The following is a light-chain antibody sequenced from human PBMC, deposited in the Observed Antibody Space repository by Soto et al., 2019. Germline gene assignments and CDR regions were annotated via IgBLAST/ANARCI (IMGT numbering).Light chain of an antibody. CDR3: GTWDSSLSAVA. CDR1: SSNIGNNY. CDR2: DNN. Sequence: QSVLTQPPSVCAAPGQKVTISCSGSSSNIGNNYVSWYQQLPGTAPKLLIYDNNKRPSGIPDRFSGSKSGTSATLGITGLQTGDEADYYCGTWDSSLSAVAFGGGTKVTV. V-gene: IGLV1-51*01. J-gene: IGLJ2*01.